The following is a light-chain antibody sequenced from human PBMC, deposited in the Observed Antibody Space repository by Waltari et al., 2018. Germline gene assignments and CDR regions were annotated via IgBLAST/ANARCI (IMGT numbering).Light chain of an antibody. V-gene: IGLV2-14*03. Sequence: QSALTQPASVSGSPGQSITISCTGTSSDVGTYDYFSWYQQHPGKAPKLMIYDVTKRPSGIANRFSGSKSGNTASLTISGLQAEDEADYYCSSYTTSSTVYVFGTGTKVTVL. CDR2: DVT. J-gene: IGLJ1*01. CDR3: SSYTTSSTVYV. CDR1: SSDVGTYDY.